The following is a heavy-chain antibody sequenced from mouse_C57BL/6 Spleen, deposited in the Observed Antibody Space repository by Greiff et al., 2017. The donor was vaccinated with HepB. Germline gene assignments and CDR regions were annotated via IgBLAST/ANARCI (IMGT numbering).Heavy chain of an antibody. V-gene: IGHV1-50*01. CDR3: ARWGYYGSSPYAMDY. CDR1: GYTFTSYW. CDR2: IDPSDSYT. Sequence: VQLQQPGAELVKPGASVKLSCKASGYTFTSYWMQWVKQRPGQGLEWIGEIDPSDSYTNYNQKFKGKATLTVETSSSTAYMQRSSLTSEDSAVYYCARWGYYGSSPYAMDYWGQGTSVTVSS. J-gene: IGHJ4*01. D-gene: IGHD1-1*01.